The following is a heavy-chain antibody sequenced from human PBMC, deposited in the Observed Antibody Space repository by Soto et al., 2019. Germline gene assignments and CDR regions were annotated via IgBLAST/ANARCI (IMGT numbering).Heavy chain of an antibody. Sequence: ASVKVSCKASGYTFNSYYMHWVRRAPGQGLEWMGIINPSGGSTSYAQKFQGRVTMTRDTSTSTVYMELSSLRSEDTAVYYCARDLTDSTGPRYWGQGTLVTVSS. J-gene: IGHJ4*02. CDR1: GYTFNSYY. CDR2: INPSGGST. V-gene: IGHV1-46*02. CDR3: ARDLTDSTGPRY. D-gene: IGHD3-22*01.